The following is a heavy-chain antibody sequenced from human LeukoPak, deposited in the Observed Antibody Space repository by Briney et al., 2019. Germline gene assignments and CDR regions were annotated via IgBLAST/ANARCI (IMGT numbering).Heavy chain of an antibody. Sequence: GGSLRLSCAASGFTFSSYGMHWVRQAPGKGLEWVAVIWYDGSNKYYADSVKGRFTISRDNSKNTLYLQMNSLRAEDTAVYYCATSKWLRKTRGFDYWGQGTLVTVSS. CDR3: ATSKWLRKTRGFDY. CDR1: GFTFSSYG. CDR2: IWYDGSNK. V-gene: IGHV3-30*02. J-gene: IGHJ4*02. D-gene: IGHD5-12*01.